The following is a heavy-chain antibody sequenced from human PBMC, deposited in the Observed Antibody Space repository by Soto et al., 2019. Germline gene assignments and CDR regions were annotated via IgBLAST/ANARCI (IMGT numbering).Heavy chain of an antibody. CDR2: ISGSGGLT. CDR3: ARIVRGGD. D-gene: IGHD3-10*02. CDR1: GFTFSSYG. Sequence: EVQLLDSGGGLVQPGESLRLSCAASGFTFSSYGMSWVRQAPGKGLEWVSSISGSGGLTYYADSVKGRFTISRDNSKNTLFLQMNSLRVEDSALYFCARIVRGGDWGQGTLVTVSS. J-gene: IGHJ4*02. V-gene: IGHV3-23*01.